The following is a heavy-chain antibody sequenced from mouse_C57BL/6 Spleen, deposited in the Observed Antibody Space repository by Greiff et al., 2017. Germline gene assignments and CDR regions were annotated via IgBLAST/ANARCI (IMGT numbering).Heavy chain of an antibody. Sequence: VQLKQSGPELVKPGASVKMSCKASGYTFTDYNMHWVKQSHGKSLEWIGYINPNNGGTSYNQKFKGKATLTVNKSSSTAYMELRSLTSEGSAVYYCARGGLRRAMDYWGQGTSVTVSS. J-gene: IGHJ4*01. CDR3: ARGGLRRAMDY. CDR2: INPNNGGT. D-gene: IGHD2-4*01. CDR1: GYTFTDYN. V-gene: IGHV1-22*01.